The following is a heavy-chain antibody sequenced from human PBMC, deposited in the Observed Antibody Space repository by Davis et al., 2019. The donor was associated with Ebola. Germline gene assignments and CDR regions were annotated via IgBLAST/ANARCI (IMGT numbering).Heavy chain of an antibody. CDR1: GFTFSTYA. CDR3: AKDNGLGGYYGYFQD. J-gene: IGHJ1*01. CDR2: ISDSGRNT. Sequence: GESLKISCAASGFTFSTYAMTWVRQAPGKALEWVSTISDSGRNTYYADSVKGRFTISRDKSNNTVYLQMNSLRAEDTAVYYCAKDNGLGGYYGYFQDWGQGTLVSVSS. D-gene: IGHD3-22*01. V-gene: IGHV3-23*01.